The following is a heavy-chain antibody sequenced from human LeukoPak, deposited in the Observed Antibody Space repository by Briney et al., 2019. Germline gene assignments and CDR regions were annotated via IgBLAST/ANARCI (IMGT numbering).Heavy chain of an antibody. CDR2: IYHSGST. D-gene: IGHD3-10*01. CDR1: GYSISSGYY. J-gene: IGHJ5*02. Sequence: SETLSLTCTVSGYSISSGYYWGWIRQPPGKGLEWIGSIYHSGSTYYNPSLKSRVTISVDTSKNQFSLKLSSVTAADTAVYYCARGKGSGSWNWFDPWGQGTQVSVSS. CDR3: ARGKGSGSWNWFDP. V-gene: IGHV4-38-2*02.